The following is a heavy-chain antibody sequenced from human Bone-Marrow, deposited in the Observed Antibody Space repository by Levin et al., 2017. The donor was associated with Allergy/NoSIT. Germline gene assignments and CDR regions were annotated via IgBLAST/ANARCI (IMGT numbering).Heavy chain of an antibody. J-gene: IGHJ6*02. V-gene: IGHV3-30*03. CDR1: GFTFSSYG. CDR2: ISYDGSNK. D-gene: IGHD6-19*01. Sequence: AGGSLRLSCAASGFTFSSYGMHWVRQAPGKGLEWVAVISYDGSNKYYADSVKGRFTISRDNSKNTLYLQMNSLRAEDTAVYYCATPGPNTVAGTYYGMDVWGQGTTVTVSS. CDR3: ATPGPNTVAGTYYGMDV.